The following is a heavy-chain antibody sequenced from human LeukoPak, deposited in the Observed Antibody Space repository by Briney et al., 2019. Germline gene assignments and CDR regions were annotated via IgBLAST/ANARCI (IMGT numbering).Heavy chain of an antibody. Sequence: SETLSLTCTVSGGSISSYYWSWIRQPAGKGLEWIGRIYTSGSTNYNPSLKSRVTMSVDTSKNQYSLNLSSVTAADTAVYYCARHSSSAPFDYWGQGTLVTVSS. CDR1: GGSISSYY. D-gene: IGHD6-6*01. CDR2: IYTSGST. J-gene: IGHJ4*02. CDR3: ARHSSSAPFDY. V-gene: IGHV4-4*07.